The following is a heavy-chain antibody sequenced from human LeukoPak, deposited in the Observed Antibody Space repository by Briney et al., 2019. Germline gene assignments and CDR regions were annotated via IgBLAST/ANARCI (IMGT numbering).Heavy chain of an antibody. CDR3: AKEGAASWDVDV. Sequence: GGSLRLSCAASGFIFIGYGMHWVRQAPGKGPEWVAFIRPDGHNKYYADSVKVRFMISRDNSKNTVDLQMNSLRGDDTAMYYCAKEGAASWDVDVWGKGTTVTVSS. V-gene: IGHV3-30*02. D-gene: IGHD3-3*02. CDR1: GFIFIGYG. J-gene: IGHJ6*04. CDR2: IRPDGHNK.